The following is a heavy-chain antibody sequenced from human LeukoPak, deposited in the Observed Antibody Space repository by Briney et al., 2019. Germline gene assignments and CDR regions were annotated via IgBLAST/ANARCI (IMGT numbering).Heavy chain of an antibody. V-gene: IGHV4-39*07. CDR2: IYYSGST. D-gene: IGHD7-27*01. J-gene: IGHJ4*02. CDR3: ARLAGGLDY. CDR1: GGSISSSSYY. Sequence: PSQTLSLTGTVSGGSISSSSYYWGWIRQPPGKGLEWIGSIYYSGSTYYNPSLKSRVTISVDTSKNQFSLKLSSVTAADTAVYYCARLAGGLDYWGQGTLVTVSS.